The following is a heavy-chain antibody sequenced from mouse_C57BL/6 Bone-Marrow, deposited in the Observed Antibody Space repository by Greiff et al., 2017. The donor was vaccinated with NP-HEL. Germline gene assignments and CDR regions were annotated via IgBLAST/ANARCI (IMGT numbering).Heavy chain of an antibody. CDR3: ATLYGYDDYYAMDY. CDR2: ISNLAYSI. CDR1: GFTFSDYG. J-gene: IGHJ4*01. Sequence: EVMLVESGGGLVQPGGSLKLSCAASGFTFSDYGMAWVRQAPRKGPEWVAFISNLAYSIYYADTVTGRFTISRENAKNTLYLEMSSLRSEDTAMYYCATLYGYDDYYAMDYWGQGTSVTVSS. V-gene: IGHV5-15*01. D-gene: IGHD2-2*01.